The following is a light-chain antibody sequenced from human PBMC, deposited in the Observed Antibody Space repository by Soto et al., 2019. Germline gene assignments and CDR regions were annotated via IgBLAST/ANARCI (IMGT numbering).Light chain of an antibody. Sequence: EIVLTQSPGTLSLSPGERATLSCRASQSVSSSYLAWYQQKPGQAPRLLIHGASSRATGIPDRFSGSGSGTDFSLTLSRLEPEDFAVYYCQQYGGSPSTFGQGTKLEIK. CDR3: QQYGGSPST. J-gene: IGKJ2*01. V-gene: IGKV3-20*01. CDR2: GAS. CDR1: QSVSSSY.